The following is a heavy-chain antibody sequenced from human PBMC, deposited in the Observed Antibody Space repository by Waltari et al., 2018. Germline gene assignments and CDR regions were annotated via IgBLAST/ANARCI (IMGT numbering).Heavy chain of an antibody. CDR1: GFTFSSYA. CDR3: ARSGVVPAAYFDY. J-gene: IGHJ4*02. V-gene: IGHV3-30-3*01. Sequence: QVQLVESGGGVVQPGRSLRLSCAASGFTFSSYAMHWVRQAPGKGLEWVAVISYDGSNKYYADSVKGRFTISRDNSKNTLYLQMNSLRAEDTAVYYCARSGVVPAAYFDYWGQGTLVTVSS. CDR2: ISYDGSNK. D-gene: IGHD2-2*01.